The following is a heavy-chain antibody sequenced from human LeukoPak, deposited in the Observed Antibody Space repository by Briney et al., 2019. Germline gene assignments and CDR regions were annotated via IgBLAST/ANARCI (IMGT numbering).Heavy chain of an antibody. J-gene: IGHJ4*02. Sequence: SETLSLTCAVYGGSFSGYYWNWIRQPPGKGLEWIGEINHSGSTNYNPSLKSRVTISVDTSKNQFSLKLSSVTAADTAVYYCARGRGTMVRGVTQWNDYWGQGTLVTVSS. CDR2: INHSGST. V-gene: IGHV4-34*01. CDR1: GGSFSGYY. D-gene: IGHD3-10*01. CDR3: ARGRGTMVRGVTQWNDY.